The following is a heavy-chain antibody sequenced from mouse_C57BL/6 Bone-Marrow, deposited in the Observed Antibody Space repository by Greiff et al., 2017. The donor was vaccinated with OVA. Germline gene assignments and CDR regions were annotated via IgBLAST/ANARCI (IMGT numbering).Heavy chain of an antibody. CDR2: FHPYNDDT. CDR3: ARGGYGKHHRVAY. Sequence: VQLQESGAELVKPGASVKMSCKASGYTFTTYPIEWMKQNHGKSLEWIGNFHPYNDDTKYNEKFKGKATLTVEKSSSTVYLALSRLPSDDSAVYYCARGGYGKHHRVAYRGQGTLVTVSA. J-gene: IGHJ3*01. CDR1: GYTFTTYP. V-gene: IGHV1-47*01. D-gene: IGHD2-1*01.